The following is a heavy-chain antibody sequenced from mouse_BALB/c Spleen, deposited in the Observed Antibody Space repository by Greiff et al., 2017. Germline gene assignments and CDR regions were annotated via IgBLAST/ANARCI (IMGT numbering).Heavy chain of an antibody. Sequence: EVQRVESGGGLVKPGGSLKLSCAASGFTFSSYTMSWVRQTPEKRLEWVATISSGGSYTYYPDSVKGRFTISRDNAKNTLYLQMSSLKSEDTAMYYCTRDFGNYFAYWGQGTLVTVSA. J-gene: IGHJ3*01. CDR1: GFTFSSYT. D-gene: IGHD2-1*01. V-gene: IGHV5-6-4*01. CDR2: ISSGGSYT. CDR3: TRDFGNYFAY.